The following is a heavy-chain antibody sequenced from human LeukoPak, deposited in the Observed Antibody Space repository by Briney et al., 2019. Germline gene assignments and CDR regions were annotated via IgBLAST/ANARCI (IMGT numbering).Heavy chain of an antibody. CDR2: ISGSGGST. D-gene: IGHD7-27*01. J-gene: IGHJ4*02. CDR1: GITISSYA. CDR3: AILPWGLDFDY. V-gene: IGHV3-23*01. Sequence: GGSLRLSCAASGITISSYAMCWVRQAPGKGLEWVSAISGSGGSTYYADSVKGRFTISRDNSKNTLYLQMNSLRAEDTAVYYCAILPWGLDFDYWGQGTLVTVSS.